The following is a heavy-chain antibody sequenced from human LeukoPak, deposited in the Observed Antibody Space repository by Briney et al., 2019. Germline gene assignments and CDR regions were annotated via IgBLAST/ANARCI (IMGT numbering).Heavy chain of an antibody. V-gene: IGHV3-74*01. D-gene: IGHD3-22*01. CDR1: GFTFSSYW. J-gene: IGHJ3*02. CDR3: ARDPRTNYYDSTGAFDI. Sequence: PGGSLRLSCVASGFTFSSYWMHWVRQDPTKGLVWVSRINGDGRNINYADSVRGRFTISRDNAKNTLYLQMNTLRVEDTAVYYCARDPRTNYYDSTGAFDIWGQGTLVTVSS. CDR2: INGDGRNI.